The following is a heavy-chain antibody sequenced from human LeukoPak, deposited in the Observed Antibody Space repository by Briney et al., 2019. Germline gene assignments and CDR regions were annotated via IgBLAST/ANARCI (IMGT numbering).Heavy chain of an antibody. D-gene: IGHD1-26*01. V-gene: IGHV3-30*02. CDR3: AKGRPPSGSYHFDY. CDR1: GFTFSSYA. J-gene: IGHJ4*02. CDR2: IQFDGSKI. Sequence: GGSLRLSCAASGFTFSSYAMHWVRQAPGKGLEWVAFIQFDGSKIDYADSVKGRFTISRDNSKNTLYLQMNSLRAEDTAVYYCAKGRPPSGSYHFDYWGQGTLVTVSS.